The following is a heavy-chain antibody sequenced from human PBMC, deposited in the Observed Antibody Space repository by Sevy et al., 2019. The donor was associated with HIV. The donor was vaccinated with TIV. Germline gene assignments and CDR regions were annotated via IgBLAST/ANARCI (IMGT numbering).Heavy chain of an antibody. CDR3: ASWGGLEIDAFDI. CDR2: IIPIFGTA. CDR1: GGTFSSYA. Sequence: ASVKVSCKASGGTFSSYAISWVRQAPGQGLEWMGGIIPIFGTANYAQKFHGRVTITADESTGTAYMELSSLRSEDTAVYYWASWGGLEIDAFDIWGQGTMVTVSS. D-gene: IGHD3-10*01. V-gene: IGHV1-69*13. J-gene: IGHJ3*02.